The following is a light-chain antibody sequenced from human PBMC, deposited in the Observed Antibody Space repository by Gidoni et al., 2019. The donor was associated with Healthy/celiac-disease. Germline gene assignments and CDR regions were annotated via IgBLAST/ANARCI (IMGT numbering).Light chain of an antibody. CDR1: QSVSSSY. Sequence: EIVLTQAPGTLSLSPGERATLPCRASQSVSSSYLAWYQQKPGQAPRLLIYGASSRATGIPDRFSRSGSGTAFTLTISRLVPEDFAVYSCQQYGSSPSLTFGGGTKVEI. V-gene: IGKV3-20*01. CDR2: GAS. J-gene: IGKJ4*01. CDR3: QQYGSSPSLT.